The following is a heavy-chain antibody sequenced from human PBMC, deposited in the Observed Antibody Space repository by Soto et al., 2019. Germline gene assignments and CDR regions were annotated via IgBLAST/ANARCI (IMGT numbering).Heavy chain of an antibody. CDR3: WILTGYYYYYGMDG. V-gene: IGHV4-39*01. D-gene: IGHD3-9*01. Sequence: TLSLTCTVSGGSISSSSYYWGWIRQPPGKGLEWIGSIYYSGSTYYNPSLKSRVTISVDTSKNQFSLKLSSVTAADTAVYYCWILTGYYYYYGMDGWGQGTTVTVSS. CDR2: IYYSGST. CDR1: GGSISSSSYY. J-gene: IGHJ6*02.